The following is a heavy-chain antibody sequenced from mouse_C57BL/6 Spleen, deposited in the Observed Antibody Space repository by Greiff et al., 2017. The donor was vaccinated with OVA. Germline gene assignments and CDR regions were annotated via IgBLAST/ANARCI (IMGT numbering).Heavy chain of an antibody. D-gene: IGHD3-2*02. CDR1: GYTFTDYY. Sequence: EVQLQQSGPVLVKPGASVKMSCKASGYTFTDYYMNWVKQSHGKSLEWIGVINPYNGGTSYNQKFKGKATLTVDKSTSTAYMGLNSLTSADSAVYYCARGGGSGPYAMDYWGQGTSVTVSS. CDR2: INPYNGGT. CDR3: ARGGGSGPYAMDY. J-gene: IGHJ4*01. V-gene: IGHV1-19*01.